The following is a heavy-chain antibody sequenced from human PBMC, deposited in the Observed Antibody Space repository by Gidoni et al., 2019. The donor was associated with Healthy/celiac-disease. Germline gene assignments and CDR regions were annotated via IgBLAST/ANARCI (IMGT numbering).Heavy chain of an antibody. CDR2: INPSGGST. J-gene: IGHJ6*02. D-gene: IGHD3-16*01. Sequence: QVQLVQSGAEVKKPGASVKVSCKASGYTFTSYYMHWVRQAPGQGLELMGIINPSGGSTSYAQKFQGRVTMTRDTSTSTVYMELSSLRSEDTAVYYCARESLDYGMDVWGQGTTVTVSS. V-gene: IGHV1-46*03. CDR3: ARESLDYGMDV. CDR1: GYTFTSYY.